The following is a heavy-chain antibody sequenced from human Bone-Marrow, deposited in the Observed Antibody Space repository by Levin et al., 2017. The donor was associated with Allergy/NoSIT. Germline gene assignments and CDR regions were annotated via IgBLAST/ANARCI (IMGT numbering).Heavy chain of an antibody. CDR3: ARTRYYAGSSGYQTFDA. D-gene: IGHD3-22*01. CDR2: ISSDGSQE. Sequence: GGSLRLSCEASGFKFTTYAFHWVRQAPGKGLEWVAIISSDGSQEDYLDSVRGRFTISRDNSKDTVYLQINSLRAEDTGLYYCARTRYYAGSSGYQTFDAWGQGIMVIASS. CDR1: GFKFTTYA. J-gene: IGHJ4*02. V-gene: IGHV3-30*03.